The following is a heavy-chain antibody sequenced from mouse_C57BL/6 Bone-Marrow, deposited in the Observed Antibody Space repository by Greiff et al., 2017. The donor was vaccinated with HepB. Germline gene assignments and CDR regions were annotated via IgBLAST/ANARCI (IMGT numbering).Heavy chain of an antibody. Sequence: QVQLQQSGPELVKPGASVKISCKASGYAFSSSWMNWVKQRPGKGLKWIGRIYPGDGDTNYNGKFKGKATLTADKSSSTAYMQLSSLTSEDSAVYFCAEDYYGSSPWFAYWGQGTLVTVSA. CDR3: AEDYYGSSPWFAY. CDR2: IYPGDGDT. CDR1: GYAFSSSW. D-gene: IGHD1-1*01. J-gene: IGHJ3*01. V-gene: IGHV1-82*01.